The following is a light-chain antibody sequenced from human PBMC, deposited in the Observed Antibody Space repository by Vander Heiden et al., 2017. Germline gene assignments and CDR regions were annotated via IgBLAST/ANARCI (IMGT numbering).Light chain of an antibody. CDR3: QQYGSSPLT. V-gene: IGKV3-20*01. J-gene: IGKJ4*01. CDR1: QSVSSSY. CDR2: GAS. Sequence: EIGATQAPGTLSLSPGERATLSCRASQSVSSSYLAWYQQKPGQAPRLLIYGASSRATGIPDRFSGSGSGTDFTLTISRLEPEDFAVYYCQQYGSSPLTFGGGTKVEIK.